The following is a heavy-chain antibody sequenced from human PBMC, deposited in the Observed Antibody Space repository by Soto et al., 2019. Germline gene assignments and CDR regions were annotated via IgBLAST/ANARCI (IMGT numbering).Heavy chain of an antibody. J-gene: IGHJ3*02. Sequence: ASVKVSWKASGYTFTSYGISWVRQAPGQGLEWMGWISAYNGNTNYAQKLQGRVTMTRDTSISTAYMELSRLRSDDTAVYYCALDLSAIPVHDAFDIWAQRTMVTGSS. CDR1: GYTFTSYG. CDR2: ISAYNGNT. V-gene: IGHV1-18*01. CDR3: ALDLSAIPVHDAFDI. D-gene: IGHD2-2*01.